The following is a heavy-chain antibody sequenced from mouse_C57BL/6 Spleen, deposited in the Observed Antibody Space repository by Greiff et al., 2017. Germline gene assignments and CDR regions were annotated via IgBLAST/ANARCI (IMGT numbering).Heavy chain of an antibody. CDR3: TRKGGDGGYFDV. CDR1: GYTFTDYE. V-gene: IGHV1-15*01. Sequence: QVQLQQSGAELVRPGASVTLSCKASGYTFTDYEMHWVKQTPVHGLEWIGAIDPETGGTAYNQKFKGKAILTADTSASTAYMELRSLTSVDSAVYYCTRKGGDGGYFDVWGTGTTVTVAS. J-gene: IGHJ1*03. CDR2: IDPETGGT.